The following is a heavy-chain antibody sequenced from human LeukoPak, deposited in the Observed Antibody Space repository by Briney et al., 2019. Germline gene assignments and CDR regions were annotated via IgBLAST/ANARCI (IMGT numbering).Heavy chain of an antibody. CDR1: GFTVSSNY. D-gene: IGHD6-13*01. CDR3: TTDGESAAGKDY. J-gene: IGHJ4*02. V-gene: IGHV3-53*01. CDR2: IYSGGST. Sequence: GGSLRLSCAASGFTVSSNYMSWVRQAPGKGLEWVSVIYSGGSTYYAAPVKGRFTISRDDSKNTLYLQMNSLKTEDTAVYYCTTDGESAAGKDYWGQGTLVTVSS.